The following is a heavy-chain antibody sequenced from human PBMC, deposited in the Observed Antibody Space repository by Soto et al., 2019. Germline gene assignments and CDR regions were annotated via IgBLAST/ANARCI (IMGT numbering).Heavy chain of an antibody. CDR2: IYYSGST. D-gene: IGHD1-26*01. Sequence: RHLPGKGLEWIGNIYYSGSTNYNPSLKRRVTISVDTSKNQFSLKLSSVTAADTAVYYCARVSIGGDAGWYHYGMDVWGKGTMGT. CDR3: ARVSIGGDAGWYHYGMDV. V-gene: IGHV4-59*01. J-gene: IGHJ6*04.